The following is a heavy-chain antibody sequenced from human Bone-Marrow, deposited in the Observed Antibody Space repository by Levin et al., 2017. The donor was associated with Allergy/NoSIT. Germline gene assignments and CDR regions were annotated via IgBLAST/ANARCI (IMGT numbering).Heavy chain of an antibody. J-gene: IGHJ4*02. D-gene: IGHD1-26*01. CDR3: AGPSGSYFY. CDR1: GFNFSNYW. Sequence: GGSLRLSCAVSGFNFSNYWMSWVRQAPGKGLEWVANINKDGSEKYYVDSVEGRFTISRDNAKNSLSLQMNTLRAEDTAIYYCAGPSGSYFYWGQGILVTVSS. V-gene: IGHV3-7*01. CDR2: INKDGSEK.